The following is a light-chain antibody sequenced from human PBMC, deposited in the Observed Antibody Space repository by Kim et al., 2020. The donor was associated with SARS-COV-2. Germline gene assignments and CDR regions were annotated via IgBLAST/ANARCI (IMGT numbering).Light chain of an antibody. J-gene: IGKJ4*01. CDR3: LQRSNWPPLT. V-gene: IGKV3-11*01. Sequence: EIVLTQSPATLSLSPGERATLSCRASQSVSSYLAWYQQKPGQAPRLLIYDASNRATGIPARFSGSGSGTDFTLTISSLEPEDFAVYYCLQRSNWPPLTFGEGTKVEI. CDR2: DAS. CDR1: QSVSSY.